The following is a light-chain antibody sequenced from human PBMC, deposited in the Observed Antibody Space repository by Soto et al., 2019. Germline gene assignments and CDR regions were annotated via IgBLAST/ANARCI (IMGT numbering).Light chain of an antibody. Sequence: QSALTQPASVSASPGQSITISCTGTSSDVGSYKFVSWYQHHPGKAPKLMIYEDSKRTSGVSDRFSGSKSGNTASLTISGLQADDEADYYCCSYAGTTNVFGTGTKLNVL. J-gene: IGLJ1*01. V-gene: IGLV2-23*02. CDR2: EDS. CDR1: SSDVGSYKF. CDR3: CSYAGTTNV.